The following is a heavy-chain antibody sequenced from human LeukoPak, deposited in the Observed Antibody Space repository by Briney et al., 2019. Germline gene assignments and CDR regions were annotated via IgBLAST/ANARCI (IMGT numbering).Heavy chain of an antibody. Sequence: ASVKVSCKASGYTFISYGISWVRRAPGQGLEWMGWISAYNGNTNYAQKLQGRVTMTTDTSTSTAYMELRSLRSDDTAVYYCARDVSLPSRSWFDPWGQGTLVTVSS. V-gene: IGHV1-18*01. J-gene: IGHJ5*02. D-gene: IGHD2-15*01. CDR1: GYTFISYG. CDR2: ISAYNGNT. CDR3: ARDVSLPSRSWFDP.